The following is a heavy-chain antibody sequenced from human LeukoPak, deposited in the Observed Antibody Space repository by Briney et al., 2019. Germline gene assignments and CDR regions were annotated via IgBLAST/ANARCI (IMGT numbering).Heavy chain of an antibody. CDR3: ARIYRSSASCYYFDY. Sequence: ASVKVSCKASGFTXTDFYMHWVRQAPGQGLEWMGWINPNRGGTNYAQKFQGRVTMTSDTSISTAYMDLSRLTSDDTAVYYCARIYRSSASCYYFDYWGQGTLVTVPS. D-gene: IGHD2-2*01. J-gene: IGHJ4*02. V-gene: IGHV1-2*02. CDR2: INPNRGGT. CDR1: GFTXTDFY.